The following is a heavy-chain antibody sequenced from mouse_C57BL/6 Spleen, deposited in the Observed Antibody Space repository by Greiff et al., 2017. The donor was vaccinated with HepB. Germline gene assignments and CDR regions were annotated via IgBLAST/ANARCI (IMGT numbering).Heavy chain of an antibody. V-gene: IGHV5-16*01. CDR3: AREYYGSSYRYFDV. D-gene: IGHD1-1*01. Sequence: EVNLVESEGGLVQPGSSMKLSCTASGFTFSDYYMAWVRQVPEKGLEWVANINYDGSSTYYLDSLKSRFIISRDNAKNILYLQMSSLKSEDTATYYCAREYYGSSYRYFDVWGTGTTVTVSS. CDR2: INYDGSST. J-gene: IGHJ1*03. CDR1: GFTFSDYY.